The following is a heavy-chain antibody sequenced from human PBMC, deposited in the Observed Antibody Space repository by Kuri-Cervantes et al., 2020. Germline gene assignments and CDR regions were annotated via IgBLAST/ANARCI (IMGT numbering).Heavy chain of an antibody. CDR2: VSWNGSRT. CDR1: GFTFSNSD. CDR3: AKDSEQLALRTNWFDP. J-gene: IGHJ5*02. V-gene: IGHV3-19*01. Sequence: GGSLRLSCAASGFTFSNSDMNWVRQAPGKGLEWVSGVSWNGSRTHYADSVKDRFIISRDNAKNTLYLQMNSLRAEDTAVYYCAKDSEQLALRTNWFDPWGQGTLVTVSS. D-gene: IGHD6-6*01.